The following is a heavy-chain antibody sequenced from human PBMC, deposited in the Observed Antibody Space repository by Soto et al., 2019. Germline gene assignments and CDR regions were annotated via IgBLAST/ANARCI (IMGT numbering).Heavy chain of an antibody. J-gene: IGHJ4*02. D-gene: IGHD2-2*01. CDR2: INAGNGNT. CDR3: ARTIVVPAAMYPPHFDY. CDR1: GYTFPSFA. V-gene: IGHV1-3*01. Sequence: ASMKVSCKASGYTFPSFAVHWGRQAPGQRLEWMGWINAGNGNTKYSQKFQGRVTITRDTSASTAYMELSSLRSEDTAVYYCARTIVVPAAMYPPHFDYWGQGTLVTVSS.